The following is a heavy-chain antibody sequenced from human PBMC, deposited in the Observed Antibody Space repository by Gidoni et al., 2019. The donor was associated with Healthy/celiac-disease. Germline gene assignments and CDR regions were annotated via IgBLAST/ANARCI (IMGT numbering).Heavy chain of an antibody. Sequence: VQLVESGGGVVQPGRSLRLSCAASGFTFSSYGMHWVRQAPGKGLEWVAFISYDGSNKYYADSVKGRFTISRDNSKNTLYLQMNSLRAEDTAVYYCAKDQSYDFWSGYCDYWGQGTLVTVSS. CDR2: ISYDGSNK. D-gene: IGHD3-3*01. CDR3: AKDQSYDFWSGYCDY. CDR1: GFTFSSYG. V-gene: IGHV3-30*18. J-gene: IGHJ4*02.